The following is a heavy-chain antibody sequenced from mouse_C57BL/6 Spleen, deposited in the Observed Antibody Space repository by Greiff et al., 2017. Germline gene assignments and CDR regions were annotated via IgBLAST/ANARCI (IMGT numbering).Heavy chain of an antibody. D-gene: IGHD2-1*01. CDR3: AREGDYYGNYGAMDY. J-gene: IGHJ4*01. V-gene: IGHV1-82*01. Sequence: QVQLKQSGPELVKPGASVKISCKASGYAFSSSWMNWVKQRPGKGLEWIGRIYPGDGDTNYNGKFKGKATLTADKSSSTAYMQLSSLTSEDSAVYFCAREGDYYGNYGAMDYWGQGTSVTVSS. CDR2: IYPGDGDT. CDR1: GYAFSSSW.